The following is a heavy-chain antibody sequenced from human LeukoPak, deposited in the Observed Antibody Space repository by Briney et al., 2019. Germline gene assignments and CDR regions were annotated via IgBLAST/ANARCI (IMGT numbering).Heavy chain of an antibody. CDR1: GFTFASYW. Sequence: GGSLRLSCAASGFTFASYWMHWVRPAPGKGLVWVSRINSDGTSTDYADSVKGRFTISRDNAQNMLFLQMNTLRGDDTAVYYCVRGAPFDYWGQGTLVTVPS. D-gene: IGHD1-26*01. CDR3: VRGAPFDY. J-gene: IGHJ4*02. CDR2: INSDGTST. V-gene: IGHV3-74*01.